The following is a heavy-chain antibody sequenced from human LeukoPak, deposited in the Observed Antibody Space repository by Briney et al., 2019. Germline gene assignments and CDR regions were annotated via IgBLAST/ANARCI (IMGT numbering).Heavy chain of an antibody. V-gene: IGHV3-21*01. D-gene: IGHD4-11*01. CDR2: ISSSSSYI. CDR3: ARDRLQYRLGFDI. J-gene: IGHJ3*02. CDR1: GFTFSSYR. Sequence: GGSLRLSCAASGFTFSSYRMTWVRQAPGKGLEWVSSISSSSSYIYYADSVKGRFTISRDNAKNSLYLQMNSLRAEDTAVYYCARDRLQYRLGFDIWGQGTMVTVSS.